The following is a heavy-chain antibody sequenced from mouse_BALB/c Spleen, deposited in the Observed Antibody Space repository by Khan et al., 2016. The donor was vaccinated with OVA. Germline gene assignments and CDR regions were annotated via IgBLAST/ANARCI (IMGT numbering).Heavy chain of an antibody. Sequence: EVELVESGGDLVKPGGSLKLSCAASGFTFSNYGMPWVRQIPDKRLEWVATINSDGTYTYYPDSVKGRFTFSRNNAKNTLYLEMSSLKSEDTAMYYCASHLTGSFAYWGQGTLVTVSA. J-gene: IGHJ3*01. CDR1: GFTFSNYG. CDR2: INSDGTYT. CDR3: ASHLTGSFAY. V-gene: IGHV5-6*01.